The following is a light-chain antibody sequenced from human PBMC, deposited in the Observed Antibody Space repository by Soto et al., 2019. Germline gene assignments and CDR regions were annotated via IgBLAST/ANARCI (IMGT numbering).Light chain of an antibody. J-gene: IGKJ3*01. V-gene: IGKV1-9*01. Sequence: DIQLTQSPSFLSASVGDRVTITCRASQGISSYLAWYQKKPGKAPKVLIYDASTSQSGVPPRFSGSGSGTEFTLTISSLRPEDSATYYCQQLLTSPFNFGPGTKVEIK. CDR1: QGISSY. CDR3: QQLLTSPFN. CDR2: DAS.